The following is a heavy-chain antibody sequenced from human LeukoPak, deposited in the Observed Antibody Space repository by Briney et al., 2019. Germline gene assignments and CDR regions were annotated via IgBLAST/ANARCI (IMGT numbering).Heavy chain of an antibody. CDR2: VYYNGNT. Sequence: SETLSLTCTVSGGSVRSYYWHWIRQPPGKGLEWIGDVYYNGNTNNNPSLKSRVTIGLDTSKNQFSLKLKSVTAADTAVYYCARDISGTYDWGPGILVTVSS. CDR3: ARDISGTYD. V-gene: IGHV4-59*02. J-gene: IGHJ4*02. CDR1: GGSVRSYY. D-gene: IGHD1-7*01.